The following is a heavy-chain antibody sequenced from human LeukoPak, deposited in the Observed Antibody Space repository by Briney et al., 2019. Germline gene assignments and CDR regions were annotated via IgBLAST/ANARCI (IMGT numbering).Heavy chain of an antibody. V-gene: IGHV1-69*04. CDR3: ARDRGSSWPTGAFDI. D-gene: IGHD6-13*01. J-gene: IGHJ3*02. CDR2: IIPILGIA. CDR1: GGTFSSYA. Sequence: SVKVSCKASGGTFSSYAISWVRRAPGQGLEWMGRIIPILGIANYAQKFQGRVTITADKSTSTAYMELSSLRSEDKAVYYCARDRGSSWPTGAFDIWGQGTMVTVSS.